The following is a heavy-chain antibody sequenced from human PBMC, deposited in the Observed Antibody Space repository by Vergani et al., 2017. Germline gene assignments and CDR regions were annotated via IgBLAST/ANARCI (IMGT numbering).Heavy chain of an antibody. Sequence: QVQLVQSGAEVKKPGASVKVSCKASGYTFTSYGISWVRQAPGQGLEWMGWISAYNGNTNYAQKLQGRVTMTTDTSTSTAYMELRSLRSDDTAVYYCAGVEEGGPYCSGGSCYGIAVAGADYWGQGTLVTVSS. V-gene: IGHV1-18*01. CDR2: ISAYNGNT. CDR1: GYTFTSYG. D-gene: IGHD2-15*01. CDR3: AGVEEGGPYCSGGSCYGIAVAGADY. J-gene: IGHJ4*02.